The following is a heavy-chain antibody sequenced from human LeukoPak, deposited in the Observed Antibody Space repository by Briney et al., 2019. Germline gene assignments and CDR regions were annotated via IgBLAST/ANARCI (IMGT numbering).Heavy chain of an antibody. CDR3: ARDGSTVTNYYFDY. Sequence: PGGSLRLPCAASGFTFSSYSMNWVRQAPGKGLEWVSSISSSSSYIYYADSVKGRFTISRDNAKNSLYLQMNSLRAEDTAVYYCARDGSTVTNYYFDYWGQGTLVTVSS. D-gene: IGHD4-17*01. V-gene: IGHV3-21*01. CDR2: ISSSSSYI. CDR1: GFTFSSYS. J-gene: IGHJ4*02.